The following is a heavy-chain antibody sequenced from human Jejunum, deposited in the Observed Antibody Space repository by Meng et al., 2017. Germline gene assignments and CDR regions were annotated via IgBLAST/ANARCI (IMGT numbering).Heavy chain of an antibody. V-gene: IGHV3-21*01. D-gene: IGHD2-8*02. CDR1: GFTFSTYS. Sequence: GESLKISCAASGFTFSTYSMIWVRQAPGKGLEWVSAIDKTSSYIYYADSVKGRFTISRDNSKNTLYLQMNSLRVEDTALYYCARETATGGSCNDRWGQGTLVTVSS. CDR2: IDKTSSYI. J-gene: IGHJ5*02. CDR3: ARETATGGSCNDR.